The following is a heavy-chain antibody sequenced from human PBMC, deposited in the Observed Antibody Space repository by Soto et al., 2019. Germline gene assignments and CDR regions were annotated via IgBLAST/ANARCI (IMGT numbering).Heavy chain of an antibody. CDR1: GGSISSSDW. CDR2: IYHSGST. Sequence: SETLSRTCAVSGGSISSSDWLSWVLQPPWKGLEWIGEIYHSGSTNYNPSLESRVTISVDKSKSQFSLSLSSVTAADTAVYYCARDSWHYYVSGSYGSFYYNGMDVWGQGTTVTVSS. J-gene: IGHJ6*02. D-gene: IGHD3-10*01. CDR3: ARDSWHYYVSGSYGSFYYNGMDV. V-gene: IGHV4-4*02.